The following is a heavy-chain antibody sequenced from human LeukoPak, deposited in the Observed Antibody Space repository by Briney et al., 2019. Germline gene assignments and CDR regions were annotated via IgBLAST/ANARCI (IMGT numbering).Heavy chain of an antibody. V-gene: IGHV4-34*01. CDR1: GGSFSGYY. Sequence: ETLSLTCAVYGGSFSGYYLSWIRQPPGKGLEWVGEINHSGSTNYNPSLKSRVTIPVDTSKNQFSLKLSSVTAADTAVYYCAKGPYSSRWYFDYWGQGTLVTVSS. CDR2: INHSGST. J-gene: IGHJ4*02. CDR3: AKGPYSSRWYFDY. D-gene: IGHD6-19*01.